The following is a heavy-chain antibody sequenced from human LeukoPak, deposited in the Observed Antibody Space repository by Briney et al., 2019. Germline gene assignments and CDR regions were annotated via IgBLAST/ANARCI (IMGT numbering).Heavy chain of an antibody. D-gene: IGHD6-25*01. V-gene: IGHV4-59*08. Sequence: PSETLSLTCTVSGGSISSYYGSWIRQPPGKGLEWIGYIYYSGSTNYNPSLKSRVTMSVDTSKNQFSLKLSSVTAADTAVYYCARHGPTIAATSFGYWGQGTLVTVSS. CDR2: IYYSGST. CDR3: ARHGPTIAATSFGY. CDR1: GGSISSYY. J-gene: IGHJ4*02.